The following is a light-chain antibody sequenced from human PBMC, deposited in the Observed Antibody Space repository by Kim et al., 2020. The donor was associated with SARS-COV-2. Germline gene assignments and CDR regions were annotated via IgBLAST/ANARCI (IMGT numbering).Light chain of an antibody. CDR2: DVT. J-gene: IGLJ1*01. CDR3: SSYTTISTLI. V-gene: IGLV2-14*03. CDR1: SSDVGGYNS. Sequence: GQSITISCTGTSSDVGGYNSVSWYQQHPDKAPKLMIFDVTNRPSGVSNRFSGSKSGNTASLTISGLQTEDEADYYCSSYTTISTLIFGSGTKVTVL.